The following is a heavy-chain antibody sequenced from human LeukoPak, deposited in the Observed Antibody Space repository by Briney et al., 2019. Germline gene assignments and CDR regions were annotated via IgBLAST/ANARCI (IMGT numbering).Heavy chain of an antibody. CDR3: ARVSYDYVWGSYRYWFDP. CDR2: IYYSGST. D-gene: IGHD3-16*02. CDR1: GGSISSYY. J-gene: IGHJ5*02. Sequence: SETLSLTCTVSGGSISSYYWSWIRQPPGKGLEWIGYIYYSGSTNYNPSLKSRVTISVDTSKNQFSLKLSSVTAADTAVYYCARVSYDYVWGSYRYWFDPWGQGTLVTVSS. V-gene: IGHV4-59*08.